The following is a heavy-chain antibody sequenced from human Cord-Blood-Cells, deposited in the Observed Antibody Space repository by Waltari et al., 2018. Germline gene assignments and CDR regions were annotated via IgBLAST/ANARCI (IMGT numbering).Heavy chain of an antibody. CDR3: ARVGATTRSRFDP. CDR1: VGSISSGDYY. J-gene: IGHJ5*02. V-gene: IGHV4-30-4*01. D-gene: IGHD1-26*01. Sequence: QVQLQESGPGLVKPSQTLSLTCTVSVGSISSGDYYWSWIRQPPGKGLEWIGYIYYSGSTYYNPSIKSRVTISVDTSKNQFSLKLSSVTAADTAVYYWARVGATTRSRFDPWGQGTLVTVSS. CDR2: IYYSGST.